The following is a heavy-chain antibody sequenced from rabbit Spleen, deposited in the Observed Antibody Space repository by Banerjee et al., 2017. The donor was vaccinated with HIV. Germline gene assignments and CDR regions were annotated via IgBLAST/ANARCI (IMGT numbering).Heavy chain of an antibody. Sequence: QEQLEESGGDLVKPEGSLTLTCTASGFSFSSSYWICWVRQAPGKGLEWIACIYAGSSGSTYYASWAKGRFTISKTSSTTVTLQMTSLTAADTATYFCATGYTATSYYNLWGQGTLVTVS. V-gene: IGHV1S45*01. CDR1: GFSFSSSYW. J-gene: IGHJ4*01. D-gene: IGHD8-1*01. CDR2: IYAGSSGST. CDR3: ATGYTATSYYNL.